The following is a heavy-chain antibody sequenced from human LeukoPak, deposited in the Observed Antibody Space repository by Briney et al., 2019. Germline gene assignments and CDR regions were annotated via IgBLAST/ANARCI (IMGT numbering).Heavy chain of an antibody. CDR2: IYYSGST. J-gene: IGHJ4*02. Sequence: SETLSLTCTVSDGSISSGGYYWSWIRQHPGKGLEWIGYIYYSGSTYYNPSLKSRVTISVDTSKNQFSLKLSSVTAADTAVYYCARVWSYYDSSGHFDYWGQGTLVTVSS. V-gene: IGHV4-31*03. CDR3: ARVWSYYDSSGHFDY. CDR1: DGSISSGGYY. D-gene: IGHD3-22*01.